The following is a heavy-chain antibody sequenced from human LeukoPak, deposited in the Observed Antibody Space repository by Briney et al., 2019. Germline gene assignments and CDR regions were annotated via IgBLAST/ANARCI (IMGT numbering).Heavy chain of an antibody. CDR3: ARDGTGMDV. D-gene: IGHD1-1*01. J-gene: IGHJ6*02. V-gene: IGHV3-48*02. Sequence: PGGSLRLSCAASGFTFSAYGMTWVRRAPGKGLEWVAYISSSGSLIYHADSVKGRFTISRDNAKNSLYLRMNSLRDEDTAVYYCARDGTGMDVWGQGTTVTVSS. CDR2: ISSSGSLI. CDR1: GFTFSAYG.